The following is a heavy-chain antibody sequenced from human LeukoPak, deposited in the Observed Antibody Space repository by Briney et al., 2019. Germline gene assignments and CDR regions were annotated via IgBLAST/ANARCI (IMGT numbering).Heavy chain of an antibody. CDR3: ASRDGYNFSPIGY. CDR1: GGSISSSSYY. J-gene: IGHJ4*02. CDR2: IYYSGST. V-gene: IGHV4-39*07. Sequence: SETLSLTCTVSGGSISSSSYYWGWIRQPPGKGLEWIGSIYYSGSTYYNPSLKSRVTISVDTSKNQFSLKLSSVTAADTAVYYCASRDGYNFSPIGYWGQGTLVTVSS. D-gene: IGHD5-24*01.